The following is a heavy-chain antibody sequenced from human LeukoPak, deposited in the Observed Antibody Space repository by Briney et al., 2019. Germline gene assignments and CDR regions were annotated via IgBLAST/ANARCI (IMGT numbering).Heavy chain of an antibody. J-gene: IGHJ4*02. D-gene: IGHD2-2*01. Sequence: GGSLRLSCAASGFTFSNYGMHWVRQPPGQGLEWLTAIQYDGSKTYYAESVRGRITISRDDSKNTLYLQMNSLRAEDTAVYYCARDSCSSPSCFDYRGQGTLVTVSS. CDR1: GFTFSNYG. CDR3: ARDSCSSPSCFDY. CDR2: IQYDGSKT. V-gene: IGHV3-33*01.